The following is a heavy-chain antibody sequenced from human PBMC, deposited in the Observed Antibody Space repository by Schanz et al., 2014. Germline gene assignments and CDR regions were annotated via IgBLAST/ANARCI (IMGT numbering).Heavy chain of an antibody. CDR2: VHPSGTT. CDR3: ARGQDHAKTGDL. V-gene: IGHV4-34*10. J-gene: IGHJ5*02. CDR1: GDSISGSY. D-gene: IGHD2-2*01. Sequence: QVQLQESGPGLVKPSETLSLTCTVSGDSISGSYWSWVRQPPGKGLEWIGEVHPSGTTNYNPSLSYRVTMSVDASKNQFSLKLTSVTAADTAVYYCARGQDHAKTGDLWGRGTLVTVSS.